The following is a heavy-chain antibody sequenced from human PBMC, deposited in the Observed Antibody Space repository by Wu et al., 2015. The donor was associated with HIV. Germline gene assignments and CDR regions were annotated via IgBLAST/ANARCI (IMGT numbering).Heavy chain of an antibody. CDR3: SSVRKFDEKXRAFDI. CDR2: ISPFNGNT. V-gene: IGHV1-18*01. D-gene: IGHD2-8*01. Sequence: QAQLAQSGGEVKKPGASVKVSCKSSGYIFTNFDITWVRQAPGQGLEWLGWISPFNGNTRYAPKLQGRVTLTTDTSTNTAYLELRSLRSEDSAIYYCSSVRKFDEKXRAFDIWGQGTMVIVSS. CDR1: GYIFTNFD. J-gene: IGHJ3*02.